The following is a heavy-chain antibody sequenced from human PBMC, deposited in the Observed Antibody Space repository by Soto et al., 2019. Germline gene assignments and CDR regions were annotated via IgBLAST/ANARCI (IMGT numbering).Heavy chain of an antibody. D-gene: IGHD4-17*01. J-gene: IGHJ4*02. CDR2: LSAGGSST. CDR3: AKPGDHDDYRIIPLLNDY. Sequence: EVQLLESGGGLVQPGGSLRLSCVASGFPFGDYAMSWVRQAPGKGLEWVSSLSAGGSSTYYTDSLKGRFTISRDNSKNTLYLHMGSLKAEHTALYYCAKPGDHDDYRIIPLLNDYWGQGTLVTVSS. V-gene: IGHV3-23*01. CDR1: GFPFGDYA.